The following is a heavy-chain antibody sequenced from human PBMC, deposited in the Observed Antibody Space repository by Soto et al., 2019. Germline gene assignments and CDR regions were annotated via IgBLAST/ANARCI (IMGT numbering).Heavy chain of an antibody. Sequence: QPGGSLRLSCAASGFTFSSYSMNWVRQAPEKGLEWVSYISSSSSTIYYADSVKGRFTISRDNAKNSLYLQMNSLRDEDTAVYYCARGPLSSSWYMEFDYYYYGMDVWGQGTTVTVSS. CDR1: GFTFSSYS. CDR3: ARGPLSSSWYMEFDYYYYGMDV. J-gene: IGHJ6*02. CDR2: ISSSSSTI. D-gene: IGHD6-13*01. V-gene: IGHV3-48*02.